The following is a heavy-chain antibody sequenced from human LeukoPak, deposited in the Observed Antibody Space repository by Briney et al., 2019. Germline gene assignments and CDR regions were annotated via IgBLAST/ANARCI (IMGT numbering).Heavy chain of an antibody. V-gene: IGHV6-1*01. J-gene: IGHJ5*02. CDR2: TYYRSKWYN. CDR1: GDSVSTNSAA. Sequence: SQTLSLTCAISGDSVSTNSAAWNWIRQSPSRGLEWLGRTYYRSKWYNDYAVSVKSRITINPDTSKNQFSLQLNSVTPEDTAVYYCAADGRFGELFGDWFDPWGQGTLVTVSS. D-gene: IGHD3-10*01. CDR3: AADGRFGELFGDWFDP.